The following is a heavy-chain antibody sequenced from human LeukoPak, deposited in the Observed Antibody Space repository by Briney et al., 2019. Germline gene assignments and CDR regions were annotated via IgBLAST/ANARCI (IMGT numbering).Heavy chain of an antibody. CDR3: ARDRLQHYFGY. CDR1: GFTFSSYA. Sequence: PGGSLRLSCAASGFTFSSYAMNWVRQAPGKGLEWVSVISGSGDSTNYADSVKGRFTISRDNSKNTLYLQMNSLRAEDTAVYFCARDRLQHYFGYWGQGTLVTVSS. V-gene: IGHV3-23*01. J-gene: IGHJ4*02. D-gene: IGHD4-11*01. CDR2: ISGSGDST.